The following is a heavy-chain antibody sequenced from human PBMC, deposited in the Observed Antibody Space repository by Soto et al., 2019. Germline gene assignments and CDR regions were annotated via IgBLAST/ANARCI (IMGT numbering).Heavy chain of an antibody. CDR3: ARRYGSSFDY. Sequence: SETLSLTCTLSGGSVSSYYWSWIRQPPGQGLEWVGYIYYSGSTNYNPSLKSRVTISVDTSKNQFSLKLNSVTAADTAVYYCARRYGSSFDYWGQGTLVTVSS. V-gene: IGHV4-59*08. CDR1: GGSVSSYY. D-gene: IGHD6-13*01. J-gene: IGHJ4*02. CDR2: IYYSGST.